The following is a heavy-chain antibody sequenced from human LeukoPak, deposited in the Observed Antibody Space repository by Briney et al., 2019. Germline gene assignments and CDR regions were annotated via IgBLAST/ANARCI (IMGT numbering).Heavy chain of an antibody. Sequence: PGRSLRLPCAASGFTFSSYGMHWVRQAPGKGLEWVAVIWYDGSNKYYADSVKGRFTISRDNSKNTLYLQMNSLRAEDTAVYYCARDFSGTHNYGMDVWGQGTTVTVSS. CDR1: GFTFSSYG. J-gene: IGHJ6*02. CDR3: ARDFSGTHNYGMDV. V-gene: IGHV3-33*01. CDR2: IWYDGSNK. D-gene: IGHD1-1*01.